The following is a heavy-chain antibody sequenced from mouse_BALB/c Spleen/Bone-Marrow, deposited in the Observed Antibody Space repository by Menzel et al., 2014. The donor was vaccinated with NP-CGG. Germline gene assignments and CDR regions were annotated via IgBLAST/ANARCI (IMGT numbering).Heavy chain of an antibody. CDR1: GYSITSGYS. Sequence: EVQLQQSGPDLVKPSQSLSLTCTVTGYSITSGYSWHWIRQFPGNKLEWMGYIHYSGSTNYNPSLKSRISITRDTSKNQFFLQLNSVTTGGTATYYCARPGNYDSTLAYWGQGTLVTVSA. CDR3: ARPGNYDSTLAY. D-gene: IGHD2-4*01. V-gene: IGHV3-1*02. J-gene: IGHJ3*01. CDR2: IHYSGST.